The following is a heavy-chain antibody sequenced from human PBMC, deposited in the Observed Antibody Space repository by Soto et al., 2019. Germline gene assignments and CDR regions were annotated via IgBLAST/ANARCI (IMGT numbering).Heavy chain of an antibody. Sequence: QVQLVQSGAEVKKPGSSVKVSCKASGGTFSSYTISWVRQAPGQGLEWMGRIIPILGIANYAQKFQGRVTITADKSTSTAYLEASSLRSEDTAVYYCASVYGDYSYWGQGTLVTVSS. J-gene: IGHJ4*02. CDR2: IIPILGIA. CDR1: GGTFSSYT. D-gene: IGHD4-17*01. V-gene: IGHV1-69*02. CDR3: ASVYGDYSY.